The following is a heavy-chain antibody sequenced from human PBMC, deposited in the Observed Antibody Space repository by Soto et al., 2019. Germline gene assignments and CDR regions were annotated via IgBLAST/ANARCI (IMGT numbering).Heavy chain of an antibody. D-gene: IGHD5-18*01. J-gene: IGHJ4*02. Sequence: SETLSLTCAVYGGSFSGYYWSWIRQPPGKGLEWIGEINHSGSTNYNPSLKSRVTISVDTSKNQFSLKLSSVTAADTAVYYCARGAIQLWSHFDYWGQGTLVTVSS. CDR2: INHSGST. V-gene: IGHV4-34*01. CDR1: GGSFSGYY. CDR3: ARGAIQLWSHFDY.